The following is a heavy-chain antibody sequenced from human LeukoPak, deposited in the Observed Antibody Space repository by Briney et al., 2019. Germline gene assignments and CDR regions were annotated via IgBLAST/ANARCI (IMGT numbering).Heavy chain of an antibody. D-gene: IGHD3-22*01. J-gene: IGHJ4*02. CDR2: TYPGDADT. Sequence: GESLKISCKATGYSFTHYWIGWVRQMPGKGLEWMGITYPGDADTRYSPSFEGQVPISADKSTTTAYLHWSSLKASDTAMYYCAQSSGYYANFDYWGQGTLVTVSS. CDR1: GYSFTHYW. V-gene: IGHV5-51*01. CDR3: AQSSGYYANFDY.